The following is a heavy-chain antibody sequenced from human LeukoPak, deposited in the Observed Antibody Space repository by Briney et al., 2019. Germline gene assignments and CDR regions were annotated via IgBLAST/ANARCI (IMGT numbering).Heavy chain of an antibody. CDR1: GFTFSSYW. CDR2: IKQDGSEK. V-gene: IGHV3-7*01. Sequence: GGSLRLSCAASGFTFSSYWMNWVRQAPGKGLEWVANIKQDGSEKYYVDSVKGRFTISRDNAKNSLYLQMNSLRAEDTVVYYCARSMIVVVNTDDAFYIWGQGTMVTVSS. D-gene: IGHD3-22*01. CDR3: ARSMIVVVNTDDAFYI. J-gene: IGHJ3*02.